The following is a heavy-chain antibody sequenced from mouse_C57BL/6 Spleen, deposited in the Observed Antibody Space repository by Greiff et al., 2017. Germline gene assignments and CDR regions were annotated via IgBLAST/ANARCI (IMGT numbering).Heavy chain of an antibody. D-gene: IGHD1-1*01. Sequence: VQLQQSGAELVMPGASVKLPCKASGYTFTSYWMHWVKQRPGQGLEWIGEIDPSDSYTNYNQKFKGKSTLTVDKSSSTAYMQLSSLTSEDSAVYYCATVRAMDYWGQGTSVTVSS. J-gene: IGHJ4*01. CDR3: ATVRAMDY. CDR1: GYTFTSYW. V-gene: IGHV1-69*01. CDR2: IDPSDSYT.